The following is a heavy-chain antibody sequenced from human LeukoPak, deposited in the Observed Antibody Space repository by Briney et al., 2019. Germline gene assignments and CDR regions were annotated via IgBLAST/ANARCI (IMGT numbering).Heavy chain of an antibody. Sequence: SETLSLTCTVSGGSISSSSYYWGWIRQPPGKGLEWIGSIYYSGSTYYNPSLKSRVTISVDTSKNQFSLKLSSVTAADTAVYYCARHKKCNGGTCPYGPAFDIWGQGTMVTVSS. CDR3: ARHKKCNGGTCPYGPAFDI. CDR1: GGSISSSSYY. D-gene: IGHD2-15*01. J-gene: IGHJ3*02. CDR2: IYYSGST. V-gene: IGHV4-39*01.